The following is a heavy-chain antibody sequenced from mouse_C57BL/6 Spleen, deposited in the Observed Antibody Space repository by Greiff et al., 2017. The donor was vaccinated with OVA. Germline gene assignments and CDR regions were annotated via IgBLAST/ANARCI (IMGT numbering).Heavy chain of an antibody. CDR2: IRSKSNNYAT. CDR1: GFSFNTYA. Sequence: EVHLVESGGGLVQPKGSLKLSCAASGFSFNTYAMNWVRQAPGKGLEWVARIRSKSNNYATYYADSVKDRFTISRDDSESMLYLQMNNLKTEDTAMYYCVRDYYGKNYAMDYWGQGTSVTVSS. CDR3: VRDYYGKNYAMDY. J-gene: IGHJ4*01. D-gene: IGHD1-1*01. V-gene: IGHV10-1*01.